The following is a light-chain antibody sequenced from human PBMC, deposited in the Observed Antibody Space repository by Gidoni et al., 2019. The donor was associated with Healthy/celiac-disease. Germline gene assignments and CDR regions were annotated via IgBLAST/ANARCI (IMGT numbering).Light chain of an antibody. CDR3: QQYNNWPLT. J-gene: IGKJ1*01. V-gene: IGKV3-15*01. CDR1: QSVNSN. CDR2: GAS. Sequence: EIVMTQSPATLSVSPGERATLSCRASQSVNSNLAWYQQKPGQAPRLLIYGASTRATGIPARFSGSGSGTEFPLTISSLQSEDFAVYYCQQYNNWPLTFGQGTKVEIK.